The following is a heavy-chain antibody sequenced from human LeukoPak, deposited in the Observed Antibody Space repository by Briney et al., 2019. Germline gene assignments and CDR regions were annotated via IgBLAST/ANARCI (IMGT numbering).Heavy chain of an antibody. J-gene: IGHJ5*02. CDR3: AGSRSTSCYGCHWFDP. V-gene: IGHV1-69*13. CDR1: GGTFSSYA. D-gene: IGHD2-2*01. CDR2: IIPIFGTA. Sequence: GASVKVSCKASGGTFSSYAISWVRQAPGQGLEWMGGIIPIFGTANYAQKFQGRVTITADESTSTAYMELSSLRSEDTAVYYCAGSRSTSCYGCHWFDPWGQGTLVTVSS.